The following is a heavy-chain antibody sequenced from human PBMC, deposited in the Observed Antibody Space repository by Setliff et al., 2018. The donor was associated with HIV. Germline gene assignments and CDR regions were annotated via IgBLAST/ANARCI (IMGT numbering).Heavy chain of an antibody. CDR1: GYSISIGYY. D-gene: IGHD3-10*01. CDR2: IYHSGST. J-gene: IGHJ4*02. V-gene: IGHV4-38-2*02. CDR3: VREGVRRGLGSGSFRYRAYYFDQ. Sequence: PSETLSLTCAVSGYSISIGYYWGWIRQPPGKGLEWIGNIYHSGSTYYNPSLKSRVTISVDTSKNRFSLKLSSVTAADTAVYYCVREGVRRGLGSGSFRYRAYYFDQWGQGTLVTVSS.